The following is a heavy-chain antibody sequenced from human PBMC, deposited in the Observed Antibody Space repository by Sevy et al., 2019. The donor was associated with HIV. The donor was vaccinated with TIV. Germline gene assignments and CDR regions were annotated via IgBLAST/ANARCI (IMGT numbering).Heavy chain of an antibody. CDR2: INHSGST. CDR3: ARGKEDIVLMVYAIGRVWFDP. J-gene: IGHJ5*02. D-gene: IGHD2-8*01. V-gene: IGHV4-34*01. CDR1: GGSFSGYY. Sequence: SETLSLTCAVYGGSFSGYYWSWIRQPPGKGLEWIGEINHSGSTNYNPSLKSRVTISVDTSKNQFSLKLSSVTVADTAVYYCARGKEDIVLMVYAIGRVWFDPWGQGTLVTVSS.